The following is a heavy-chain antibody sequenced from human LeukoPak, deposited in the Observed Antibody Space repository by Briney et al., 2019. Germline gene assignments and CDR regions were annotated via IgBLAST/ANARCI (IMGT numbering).Heavy chain of an antibody. CDR3: ARGSSVALPTDY. D-gene: IGHD2-15*01. Sequence: SVKVSCKASGGTFSSYAISWVRQAPGQGLEWMGRIIPILGIANYAQKFQGRVAITADKSTSTAYMELSSLRSEDTAVYYCARGSSVALPTDYWGQGTLVTVSS. CDR1: GGTFSSYA. V-gene: IGHV1-69*04. CDR2: IIPILGIA. J-gene: IGHJ4*02.